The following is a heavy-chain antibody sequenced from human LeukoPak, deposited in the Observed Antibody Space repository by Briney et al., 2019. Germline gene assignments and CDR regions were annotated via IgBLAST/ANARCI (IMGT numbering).Heavy chain of an antibody. CDR3: ATALQTYYYDTPLDY. V-gene: IGHV1-24*01. D-gene: IGHD3-22*01. CDR2: FDPEDGET. J-gene: IGHJ4*02. CDR1: GYTLTELS. Sequence: ASVKDSCKVSGYTLTELSMHWVRQAPGKGLEWMGGFDPEDGETIYAQKFQGRVTMTEDTSTDTAYMELSSLRSEDTAVYYCATALQTYYYDTPLDYWGQGTLVTVSS.